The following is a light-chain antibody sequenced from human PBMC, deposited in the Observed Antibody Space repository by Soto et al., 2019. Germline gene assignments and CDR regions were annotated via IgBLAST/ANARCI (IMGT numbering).Light chain of an antibody. J-gene: IGKJ1*01. CDR1: QSVSSDY. CDR2: DAS. V-gene: IGKV3-15*01. Sequence: EIGLTQSPGTLSLSPGERATLSFMASQSVSSDYLAWYQQKPGQAPRLLIYDASSRATGIPATFSGSGSGTEFTLTINSLQSEDFAVYYCQQYNNWPWTFGQGTKVDIK. CDR3: QQYNNWPWT.